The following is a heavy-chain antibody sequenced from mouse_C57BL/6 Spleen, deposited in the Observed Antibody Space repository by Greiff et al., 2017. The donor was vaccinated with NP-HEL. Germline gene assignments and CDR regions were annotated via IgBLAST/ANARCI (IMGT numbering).Heavy chain of an antibody. CDR1: GYTFTSYW. D-gene: IGHD2-4*01. CDR2: IDPSDSYT. CDR3: ARLGLRQGFAY. Sequence: QVQLKQPGAELVKPGASVKLSCKASGYTFTSYWMQWVKQRPGQGLEWIGEIDPSDSYTNYNQKFKGKATLTVDTSSSTAYMQLSSLTSEDSAVYYCARLGLRQGFAYWGQGTLVTVSA. V-gene: IGHV1-50*01. J-gene: IGHJ3*01.